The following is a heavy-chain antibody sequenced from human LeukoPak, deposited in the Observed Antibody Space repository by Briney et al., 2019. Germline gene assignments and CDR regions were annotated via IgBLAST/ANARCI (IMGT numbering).Heavy chain of an antibody. CDR2: IRYDGSNK. Sequence: GGSLRLSCAASGFTFSSYGMHWVRQAPGKGLEWVAFIRYDGSNKYYADSVKGRFTISRDNSKNTLYLQMNSLRAEDTAVYYCAKDGPLYSSGWDYWGQGTLVTVSS. CDR3: AKDGPLYSSGWDY. J-gene: IGHJ4*02. CDR1: GFTFSSYG. D-gene: IGHD6-19*01. V-gene: IGHV3-30*02.